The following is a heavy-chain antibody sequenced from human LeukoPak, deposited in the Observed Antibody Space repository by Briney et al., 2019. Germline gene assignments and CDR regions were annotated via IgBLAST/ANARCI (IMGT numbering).Heavy chain of an antibody. CDR3: ARDFVVGAPYYYYGMDV. D-gene: IGHD1-26*01. CDR1: GFTVSTYE. Sequence: GGSLRLSCAASGFTVSTYEMNWVRQAPGKGLEWVSYISSSGSTIYYADSVKGRFTISRDNAKNSLFLQMNSLRAEDTAVYLCARDFVVGAPYYYYGMDVWGQGTTVTVSS. V-gene: IGHV3-48*03. J-gene: IGHJ6*02. CDR2: ISSSGSTI.